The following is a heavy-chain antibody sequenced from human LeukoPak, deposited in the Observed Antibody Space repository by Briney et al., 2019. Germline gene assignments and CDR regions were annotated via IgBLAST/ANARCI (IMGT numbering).Heavy chain of an antibody. CDR1: GGTFSSYA. Sequence: SVKVSCKASGGTFSSYAISWVRQAPGQGLEWMGGIIPIFGTANYAQKFQGRVTITADESTSTAYMELSSLRSEDTAVYYCAKQLGYCSDGSCYFPYWGQGTLVTVSS. CDR2: IIPIFGTA. V-gene: IGHV1-69*13. J-gene: IGHJ4*02. D-gene: IGHD2-15*01. CDR3: AKQLGYCSDGSCYFPY.